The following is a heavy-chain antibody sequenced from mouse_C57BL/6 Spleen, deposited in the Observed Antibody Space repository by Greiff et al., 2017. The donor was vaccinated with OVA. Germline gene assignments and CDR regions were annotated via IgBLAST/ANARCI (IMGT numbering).Heavy chain of an antibody. CDR3: ARAAQATIDY. Sequence: QVQLKQPGAELVRPGSSVKLFCKASGYTFTSYWMDWVKQRPGQGLEWIGNIYPSDSETHYNQKFKDKATLTVDKSSSTAYMQLSSLTSENSAVYYCARAAQATIDYRGQGTTLTVSS. CDR2: IYPSDSET. CDR1: GYTFTSYW. J-gene: IGHJ2*01. D-gene: IGHD3-2*02. V-gene: IGHV1-61*01.